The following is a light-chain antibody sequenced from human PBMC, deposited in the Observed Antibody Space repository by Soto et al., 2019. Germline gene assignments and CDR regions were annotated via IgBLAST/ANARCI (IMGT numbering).Light chain of an antibody. CDR3: ISYTVSRSYV. J-gene: IGLJ1*01. V-gene: IGLV2-14*01. CDR2: SVS. CDR1: SSDIRAYDH. Sequence: QCSVAQPASVSGSRGQSITISCSGTSSDIRAYDHVAWYQQFTGKSPKLMIYSVSNRPSGVSNRFSGSKSGNTASLTISGLQAEDEADYYCISYTVSRSYVFGSGTKVTVL.